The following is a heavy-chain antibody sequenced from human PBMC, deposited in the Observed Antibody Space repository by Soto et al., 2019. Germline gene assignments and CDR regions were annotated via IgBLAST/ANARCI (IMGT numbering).Heavy chain of an antibody. V-gene: IGHV3-30*03. J-gene: IGHJ4*02. CDR3: ASLSSLLDY. Sequence: PGGSLRLSCAASGFTFSNYDMHWVRQAPGKGLECVAVISYDGSNEYYADSVKGRFTISRDNSKNTLYLQMNSLRIEDTAVYYCASLSSLLDYWGQGTLVTVPQ. CDR1: GFTFSNYD. CDR2: ISYDGSNE. D-gene: IGHD6-6*01.